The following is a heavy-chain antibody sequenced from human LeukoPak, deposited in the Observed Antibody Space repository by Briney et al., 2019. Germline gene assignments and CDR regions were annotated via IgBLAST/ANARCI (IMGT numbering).Heavy chain of an antibody. CDR1: GVSISSSSYY. CDR2: IYYSGST. J-gene: IGHJ5*02. CDR3: ARDTRLGFDP. D-gene: IGHD2-15*01. V-gene: IGHV4-39*07. Sequence: PSETLSLTCTVSGVSISSSSYYWGWIRQPPGKGLELIGSIYYSGSTYYNPSLKSRVTISVDTSKNQFSLKLSSVTAADTAVYYCARDTRLGFDPWGQGTLVTVSS.